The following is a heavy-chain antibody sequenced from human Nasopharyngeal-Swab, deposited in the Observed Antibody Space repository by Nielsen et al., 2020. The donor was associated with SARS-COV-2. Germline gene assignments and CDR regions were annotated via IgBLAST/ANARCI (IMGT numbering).Heavy chain of an antibody. V-gene: IGHV3-21*01. CDR2: ISSSSSYI. J-gene: IGHJ6*02. Sequence: WIRQPSGKGLEWVSSISSSSSYIYYADSVKGRFTISRDNAKNSLYLQMNSLRAEDTAVYYCARVRADYGGNSDEPSMDVWGQGTTVTSP. CDR3: ARVRADYGGNSDEPSMDV. D-gene: IGHD4-23*01.